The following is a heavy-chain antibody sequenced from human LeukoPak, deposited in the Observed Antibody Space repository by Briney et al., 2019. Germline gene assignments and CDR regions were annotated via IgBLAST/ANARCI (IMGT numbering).Heavy chain of an antibody. CDR2: ISGSGGST. V-gene: IGHV3-23*01. CDR1: GFTFSSYA. J-gene: IGHJ4*02. Sequence: TGGSLRLSCAASGFTFSSYAMSWVRRAPGKGLEWVSAISGSGGSTYYADSVKGRFTISRDNSKNTLYLQMNSLRAEDTAVYYCAKGSLRGVTDLYYFDYWGQGTLVTVSS. D-gene: IGHD3-10*01. CDR3: AKGSLRGVTDLYYFDY.